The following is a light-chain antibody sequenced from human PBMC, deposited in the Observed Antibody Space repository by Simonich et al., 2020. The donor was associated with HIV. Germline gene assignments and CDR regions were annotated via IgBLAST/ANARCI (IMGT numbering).Light chain of an antibody. CDR1: SRDASDYKY. V-gene: IGLV2-11*01. Sequence: QSALTQPRSVSGSPGQSVTISCTGTSRDASDYKYVSWYQQDPGKAPKLMIYEGSKRPSGVSNRFSGSKSGNTASLTISGLQAEDEADYYCCSYAGSDTVLFGGGTRLTVL. J-gene: IGLJ2*01. CDR2: EGS. CDR3: CSYAGSDTVL.